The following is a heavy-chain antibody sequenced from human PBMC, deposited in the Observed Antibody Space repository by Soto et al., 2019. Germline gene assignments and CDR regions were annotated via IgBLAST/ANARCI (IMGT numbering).Heavy chain of an antibody. CDR2: INHSGST. Sequence: PSETLSLTCAVYGGSFSGYYWSWIRQPPGKGLEWIGEINHSGSTNYNPSLKSRVTISVDTSKNQFSLKLSSVTAADTAVYYCARGSTTVKDANWFDPWGQGTLVTVSS. CDR1: GGSFSGYY. D-gene: IGHD4-17*01. J-gene: IGHJ5*02. CDR3: ARGSTTVKDANWFDP. V-gene: IGHV4-34*01.